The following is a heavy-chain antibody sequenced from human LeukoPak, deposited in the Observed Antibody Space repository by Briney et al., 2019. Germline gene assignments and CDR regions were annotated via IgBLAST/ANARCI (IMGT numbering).Heavy chain of an antibody. V-gene: IGHV3-48*03. D-gene: IGHD3-10*01. CDR2: ISSSGSTI. CDR3: ARCYYGSGSYSYYFDY. J-gene: IGHJ4*02. Sequence: GGSLRLSCAASGFTFSSYEMNWVRQAPEKGLEWVSYISSSGSTIYYADSVKGRFTISRDNAKNSLYLQMNSLRAEDTALYYCARCYYGSGSYSYYFDYWGQGTLVTVSS. CDR1: GFTFSSYE.